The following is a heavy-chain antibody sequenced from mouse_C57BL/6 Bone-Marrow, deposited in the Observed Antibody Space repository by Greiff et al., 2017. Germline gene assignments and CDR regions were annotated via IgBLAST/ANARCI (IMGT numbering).Heavy chain of an antibody. V-gene: IGHV1-55*01. Sequence: QVQLQQPGAELVKPGASVKMSCKASGYTFTSYWITWVKQRPGQGLEWIGDIYPGNGSTNYNEKFKGKATLTVDTSSSTAYMQLSSLTSEDSAVYYCAKDDYDVAGFAYWGQGTLVTVSA. CDR2: IYPGNGST. CDR3: AKDDYDVAGFAY. CDR1: GYTFTSYW. D-gene: IGHD2-4*01. J-gene: IGHJ3*01.